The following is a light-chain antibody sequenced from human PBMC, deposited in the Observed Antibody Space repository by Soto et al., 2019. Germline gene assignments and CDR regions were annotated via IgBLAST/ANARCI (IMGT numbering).Light chain of an antibody. J-gene: IGLJ2*01. Sequence: QSALTQPASVSGSPGQSITISCTGISSDVGGYNYVSWYQQHPGKAPKLMIYDVSNRPSGFSSRFSGSKSGNTASLTISGLQADDEADYYCSSYPSSTTSVVFGGGTKVTVL. CDR2: DVS. CDR1: SSDVGGYNY. CDR3: SSYPSSTTSVV. V-gene: IGLV2-14*03.